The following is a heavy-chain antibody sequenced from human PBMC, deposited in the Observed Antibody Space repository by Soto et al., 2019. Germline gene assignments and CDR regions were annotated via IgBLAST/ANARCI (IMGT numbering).Heavy chain of an antibody. Sequence: GGSLRLSCAASGFTFSSYAMSWVRQAPGKGLEWVSDVTGSGGTTYYADPVKGRFTISRDNSKNTLYLQMNSLRAEDTDVYYCAKRYGSTWYYFDSWGKGTLVTVSS. CDR2: VTGSGGTT. CDR3: AKRYGSTWYYFDS. J-gene: IGHJ4*02. V-gene: IGHV3-23*01. CDR1: GFTFSSYA. D-gene: IGHD6-13*01.